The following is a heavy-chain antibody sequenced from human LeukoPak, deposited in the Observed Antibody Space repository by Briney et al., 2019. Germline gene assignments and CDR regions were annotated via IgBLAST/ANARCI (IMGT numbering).Heavy chain of an antibody. CDR3: ARESRDGYNFVGYYYYYGMDV. CDR1: GGSISSYY. J-gene: IGHJ6*02. Sequence: SETLSLTCTVSGGSISSYYWSWIRQPPGKGLEWIGYIYYSGSTNYNPSLKSRVTISVDTSKNQFSLKLSSVTAADTAVYYCARESRDGYNFVGYYYYYGMDVWGQGTTVTVSS. D-gene: IGHD5-24*01. CDR2: IYYSGST. V-gene: IGHV4-59*01.